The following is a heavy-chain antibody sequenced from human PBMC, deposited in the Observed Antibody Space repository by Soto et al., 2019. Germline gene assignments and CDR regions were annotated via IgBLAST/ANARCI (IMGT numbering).Heavy chain of an antibody. Sequence: ASVKVSCKASGYTFTGYYMHWVRQAPGQGLEWMGWINPNSGGTNYAQKFQGRVTMTRDTSISTAYMELSRLRSDDTAVYYCARAPLEWLLVDYYYYGMDVWGQGTTVTVS. D-gene: IGHD3-3*01. CDR3: ARAPLEWLLVDYYYYGMDV. CDR2: INPNSGGT. CDR1: GYTFTGYY. V-gene: IGHV1-2*02. J-gene: IGHJ6*02.